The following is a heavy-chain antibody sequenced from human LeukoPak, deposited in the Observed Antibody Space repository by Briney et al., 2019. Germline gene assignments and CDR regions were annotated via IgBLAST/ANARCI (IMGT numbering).Heavy chain of an antibody. Sequence: SVKVSCKASGGTFSSYAISWVRQAPGQGLEWMGGIIPIFGTANYAQKFQGRVTITADESTSTAYMELSSLRSEDTAVYSCARGTKPRGYSGYDLDYWGQGTLVTVSS. V-gene: IGHV1-69*01. CDR1: GGTFSSYA. J-gene: IGHJ4*02. D-gene: IGHD5-12*01. CDR2: IIPIFGTA. CDR3: ARGTKPRGYSGYDLDY.